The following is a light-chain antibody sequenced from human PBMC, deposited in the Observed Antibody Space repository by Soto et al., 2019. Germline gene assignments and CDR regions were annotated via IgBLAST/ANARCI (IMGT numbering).Light chain of an antibody. V-gene: IGLV2-14*03. J-gene: IGLJ1*01. CDR1: SNDIGGYNY. CDR3: SSYSSTSTRRL. Sequence: QSVLTQSASVSGSPGQSITIPCTGTSNDIGGYNYVSWYQQFPGKAPKLIIYDVTNRPSGVSFRFSGSKSGNTASLTISGLQAEDEAGCSSYSSTSTRRLFGAGTKVTVL. CDR2: DVT.